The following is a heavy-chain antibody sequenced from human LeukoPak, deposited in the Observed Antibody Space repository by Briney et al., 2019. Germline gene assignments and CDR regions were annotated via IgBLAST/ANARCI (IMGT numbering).Heavy chain of an antibody. V-gene: IGHV4-59*01. CDR1: GGSISSYY. Sequence: PSETLSLTCTVSGGSISSYYWSWIRRPPGKGLEWIGYIYYSGSTNYNPSLKSRVTISVDTSKNQFSLKLSSVTAADTAVYYCARGVYYYDSSGLGYWGQGTLVTVSS. CDR2: IYYSGST. D-gene: IGHD3-22*01. CDR3: ARGVYYYDSSGLGY. J-gene: IGHJ4*02.